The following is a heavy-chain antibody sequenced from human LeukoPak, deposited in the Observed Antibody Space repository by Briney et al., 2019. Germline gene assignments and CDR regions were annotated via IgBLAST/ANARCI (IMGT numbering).Heavy chain of an antibody. CDR2: ISPYNSNT. CDR3: ARDRVLITPLNWFDP. CDR1: GYTFTTYG. J-gene: IGHJ5*02. V-gene: IGHV1-18*01. D-gene: IGHD2-15*01. Sequence: ASVKVSCKSSGYTFTTYGISWMRQAPGQSLEWMGWISPYNSNTKYAQKLQGRVTMTTDTSTSTAYMELRSLRSDDTAVYYCARDRVLITPLNWFDPWGQGTLVTVSS.